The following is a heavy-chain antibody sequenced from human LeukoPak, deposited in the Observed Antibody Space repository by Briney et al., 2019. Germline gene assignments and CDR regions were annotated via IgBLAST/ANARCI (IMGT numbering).Heavy chain of an antibody. D-gene: IGHD3-22*01. CDR2: ISYDGSNK. V-gene: IGHV3-30*18. J-gene: IGHJ4*02. Sequence: GGSLRLSCAASGFTFSNYGMHWVRQAPGKGLEWVAVISYDGSNKYYADSVKGRFTISRDNSKNTLYLQMNSLRAEDTAVYSCAKGHYDNSGPAYWGQGTLVTVSS. CDR3: AKGHYDNSGPAY. CDR1: GFTFSNYG.